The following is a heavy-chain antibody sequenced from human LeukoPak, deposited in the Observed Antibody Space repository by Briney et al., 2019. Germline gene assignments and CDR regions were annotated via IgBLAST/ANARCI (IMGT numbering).Heavy chain of an antibody. CDR3: ARSMNDAFDI. CDR2: IYYSGST. V-gene: IGHV4-59*01. D-gene: IGHD6-6*01. CDR1: GGSISSYY. J-gene: IGHJ3*02. Sequence: NPSETLSLTCTVSGGSISSYYWSWIRQPPGKGLEWIGYIYYSGSTNYNPSLKSRVTISVDTSKNQFSLKLSSVTAADTAVYYCARSMNDAFDIWGQGTMVTVSS.